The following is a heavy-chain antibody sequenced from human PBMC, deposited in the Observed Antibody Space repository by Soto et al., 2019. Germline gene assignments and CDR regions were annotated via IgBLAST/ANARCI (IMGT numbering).Heavy chain of an antibody. V-gene: IGHV4-30-4*01. Sequence: PSETLSLTCSVPGGSISSADYYWSWIRQPPGKGLEWIGYIYYSGSTYYNPSLKSRTTISIDTSKNQFFLKLDSVTAADTAVYYCARLYTGYESFDYWGQGTLVTVSS. CDR3: ARLYTGYESFDY. D-gene: IGHD5-12*01. CDR2: IYYSGST. CDR1: GGSISSADYY. J-gene: IGHJ4*02.